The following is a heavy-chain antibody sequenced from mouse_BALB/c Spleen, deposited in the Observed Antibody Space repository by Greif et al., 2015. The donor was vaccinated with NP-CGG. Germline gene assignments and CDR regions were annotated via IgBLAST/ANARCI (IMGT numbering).Heavy chain of an antibody. CDR1: GFTFTDYY. D-gene: IGHD3-3*01. CDR3: ARDMKWGRAYYFDY. Sequence: EVMLVESGGGLVQPGGSLRLSCATSGFTFTDYYMSWVRQPPGKALEWLGFIRNKANGYTTEYSASVKGRFTISRDNSQSILNLQMNTLRAEDSATYYCARDMKWGRAYYFDYWGQGTTLTVSS. CDR2: IRNKANGYTT. V-gene: IGHV7-3*02. J-gene: IGHJ2*01.